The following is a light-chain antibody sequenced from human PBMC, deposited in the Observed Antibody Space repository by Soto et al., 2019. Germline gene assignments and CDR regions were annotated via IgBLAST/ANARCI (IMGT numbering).Light chain of an antibody. J-gene: IGLJ1*01. CDR1: SSDVGGYNY. CDR3: SSYTSSSTPV. V-gene: IGLV2-14*01. Sequence: QSVLTQPASVSGSPGQAITISCTGTSSDVGGYNYVSWYQQHPGEAPKLMIYDVSNRPSGVSNRFSGSKSGNTASLTISGLQAEDEADYYCSSYTSSSTPVFGPGTTVTVL. CDR2: DVS.